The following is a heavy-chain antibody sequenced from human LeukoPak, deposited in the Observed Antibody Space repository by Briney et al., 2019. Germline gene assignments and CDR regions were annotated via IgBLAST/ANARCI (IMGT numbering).Heavy chain of an antibody. J-gene: IGHJ4*02. D-gene: IGHD2-15*01. V-gene: IGHV1-2*02. Sequence: ASVKVSCKASGYTFTAYYIHWVRQAPGQGLEWLGWINPDTGGTNYAQKFQGRVTMTRDTSISTAYMELSRLRSDDTAVYYCAREGGCSGGSCYSFPLDYWGQGTLVTVSS. CDR2: INPDTGGT. CDR1: GYTFTAYY. CDR3: AREGGCSGGSCYSFPLDY.